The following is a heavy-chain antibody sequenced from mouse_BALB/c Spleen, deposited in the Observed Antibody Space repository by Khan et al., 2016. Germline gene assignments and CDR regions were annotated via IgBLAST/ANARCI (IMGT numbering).Heavy chain of an antibody. CDR1: GYTFSNYW. J-gene: IGHJ4*01. CDR3: PRAWYSMDY. V-gene: IGHV1-9*01. Sequence: VQLQESGAELMKPGASVKISCKATGYTFSNYWIEWVKQRPGHGLEWIGDILPGSGYRNTTENFKGKATFTADASSNTAYMQLISLTSEDTAACCSPRAWYSMDYWGQGTSVTVSS. CDR2: ILPGSGYR.